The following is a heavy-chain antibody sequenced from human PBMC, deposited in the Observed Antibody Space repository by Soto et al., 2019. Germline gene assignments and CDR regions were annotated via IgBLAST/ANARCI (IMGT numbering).Heavy chain of an antibody. CDR1: GGTFSSYT. J-gene: IGHJ4*02. Sequence: QVQLVQSGAEVKKPGSSVKVSCKASGGTFSSYTISWVRQAPGQGLEWIGRIIPILGIANYAQKVQGRVTITADKSTSTAYMELSSLRSEDTAVYHCAGRLGELSYWGQGTLVTVSS. CDR2: IIPILGIA. CDR3: AGRLGELSY. V-gene: IGHV1-69*02. D-gene: IGHD3-10*01.